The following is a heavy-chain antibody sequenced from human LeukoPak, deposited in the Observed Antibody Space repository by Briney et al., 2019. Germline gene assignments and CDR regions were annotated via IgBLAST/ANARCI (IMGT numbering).Heavy chain of an antibody. CDR1: GGSISSYY. CDR2: IYYSGST. Sequence: SETLSLTRTVSGGSISSYYWSWIRQPPGKGLEWIGYIYYSGSTNYNPSLKSRVTISVDTSKNQFSLMLSSVTAADTAVYYCARHGKDYYGSGSYALYYYYGMDVWGQGTTVTVSS. D-gene: IGHD3-10*01. J-gene: IGHJ6*02. CDR3: ARHGKDYYGSGSYALYYYYGMDV. V-gene: IGHV4-59*08.